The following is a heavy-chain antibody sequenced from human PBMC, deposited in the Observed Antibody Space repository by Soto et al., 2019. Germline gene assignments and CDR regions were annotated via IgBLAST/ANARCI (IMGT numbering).Heavy chain of an antibody. D-gene: IGHD5-12*01. V-gene: IGHV1-46*03. CDR1: GYSFTSSY. J-gene: IGHJ5*02. CDR3: ARDGSGYRRNNWFDP. CDR2: INPSGGST. Sequence: GTPVKVSCKASGYSFTSSYRHLVRQDPGQGLEWMGIINPSGGSTSYAEKFQGRVTMTRDTSTSTVYMELSSLRSEDTAVYYCARDGSGYRRNNWFDPWGQGTLVTVSS.